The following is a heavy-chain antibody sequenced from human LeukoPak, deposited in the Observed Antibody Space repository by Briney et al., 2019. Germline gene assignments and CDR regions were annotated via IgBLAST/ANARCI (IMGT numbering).Heavy chain of an antibody. CDR3: ARGSHGYYDSRDGFDM. CDR1: GGSFSGYY. J-gene: IGHJ3*02. V-gene: IGHV4-34*01. Sequence: SETLSLTCAVYGGSFSGYYWSWIRQPPGKGLEWIGEINHSGSTNYDSSLKGRVTISVDTSKNQFSLKLTSVTAADTAVYYCARGSHGYYDSRDGFDMWGRGTMVTVSS. D-gene: IGHD3-22*01. CDR2: INHSGST.